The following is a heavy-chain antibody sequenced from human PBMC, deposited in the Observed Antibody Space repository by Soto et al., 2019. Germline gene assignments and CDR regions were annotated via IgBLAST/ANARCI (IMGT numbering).Heavy chain of an antibody. J-gene: IGHJ5*02. V-gene: IGHV4-39*01. D-gene: IGHD3-22*01. CDR2: IYYSGRN. Sequence: SETLSLTCTVSGASISSSSYYWGWIRQPPGEGLEWIGSIYYSGRNFYNPSLKSRVTMSVDTSKNQLSLKLSSVTAADTAVYYCARQLGGYYYDSSGYLSLLFDPWGQGTLVTVSS. CDR3: ARQLGGYYYDSSGYLSLLFDP. CDR1: GASISSSSYY.